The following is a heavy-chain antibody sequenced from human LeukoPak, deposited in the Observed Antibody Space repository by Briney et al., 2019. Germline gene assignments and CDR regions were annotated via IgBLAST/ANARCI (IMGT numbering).Heavy chain of an antibody. CDR3: ASGADY. J-gene: IGHJ4*02. V-gene: IGHV4-61*02. Sequence: SETLSLTCSVFGGSISSSNYYWGWIRQPAGKGLEWIGRIYTSGSTNYNPSLKSRVTISVDTSKNQFSLKLSSVTAADTAVYYCASGADYWGQGTLVTVSS. CDR1: GGSISSSNYY. CDR2: IYTSGST.